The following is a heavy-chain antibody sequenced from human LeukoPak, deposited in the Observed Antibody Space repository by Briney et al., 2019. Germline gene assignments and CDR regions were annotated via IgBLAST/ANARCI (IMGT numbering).Heavy chain of an antibody. CDR3: TRVNTNVGYFDY. D-gene: IGHD1-1*01. Sequence: SQTLSLTFAISGDSVSSNSATWSWIRQSPSRGLEWLGRTYYRSKWYNDYAVSVRSRITFNPDTSKNQFSLQLNSVTPEDTAVYYCTRVNTNVGYFDYWGQGILVTVSS. V-gene: IGHV6-1*01. CDR1: GDSVSSNSAT. CDR2: TYYRSKWYN. J-gene: IGHJ4*02.